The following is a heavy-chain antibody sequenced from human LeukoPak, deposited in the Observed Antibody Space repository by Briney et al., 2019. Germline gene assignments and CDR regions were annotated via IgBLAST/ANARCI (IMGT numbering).Heavy chain of an antibody. D-gene: IGHD3-3*01. CDR2: ISGRGGST. CDR3: AKRLRFLDLIDY. CDR1: GFTFSSYA. J-gene: IGHJ4*02. V-gene: IGHV3-23*01. Sequence: GGSLRLSCAASGFTFSSYAMSWVRQAPGKGLEWVSAISGRGGSTYYADSVKGRFTISRDNSKNTLYLQMNSLRAEDTAVYYCAKRLRFLDLIDYWGQGTLVTVSS.